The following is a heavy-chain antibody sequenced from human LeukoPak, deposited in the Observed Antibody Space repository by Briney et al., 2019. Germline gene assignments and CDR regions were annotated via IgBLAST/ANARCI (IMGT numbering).Heavy chain of an antibody. CDR1: GGSISSYY. Sequence: PSETLSLTCTVSGGSISSYYWSWIRQPPGKGLEWIGYIYYSGSTNYNPSLKSRVTISVDTSKNQFSLKLSSVTAADTAVYYCARHSYGDYVVDYWGQGTLVTVSS. CDR3: ARHSYGDYVVDY. V-gene: IGHV4-59*08. D-gene: IGHD4-17*01. CDR2: IYYSGST. J-gene: IGHJ4*02.